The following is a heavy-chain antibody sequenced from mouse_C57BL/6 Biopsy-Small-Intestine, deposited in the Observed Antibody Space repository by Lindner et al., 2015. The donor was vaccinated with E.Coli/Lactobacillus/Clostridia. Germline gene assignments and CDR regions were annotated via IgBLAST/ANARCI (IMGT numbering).Heavy chain of an antibody. CDR3: ARGDDSLFTY. Sequence: VQLQESGAELVKPGASVKLSCTASGFNIKEYYTHWVKQRTEQGLEWIGRIDPEDGETKYGPKFQGKATITADTSSNTAYLQLSSLTSEDTAVYYCARGDDSLFTYWGQGTLVTVSA. V-gene: IGHV14-2*01. CDR1: GFNIKEYY. D-gene: IGHD2-4*01. J-gene: IGHJ3*01. CDR2: IDPEDGET.